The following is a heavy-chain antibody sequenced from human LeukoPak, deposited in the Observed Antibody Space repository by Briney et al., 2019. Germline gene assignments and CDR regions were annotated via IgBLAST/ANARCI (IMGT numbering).Heavy chain of an antibody. Sequence: SETLSLTCTVSGASISTYYWSWIRQPPGKGLEWIGYIYYSGSTNYNPSLKSRLTISVDTSKNQFSLKLNSVTATDTAVYYCARGANWFDPWGQGTLVTVSS. CDR3: ARGANWFDP. CDR2: IYYSGST. V-gene: IGHV4-59*01. J-gene: IGHJ5*02. CDR1: GASISTYY.